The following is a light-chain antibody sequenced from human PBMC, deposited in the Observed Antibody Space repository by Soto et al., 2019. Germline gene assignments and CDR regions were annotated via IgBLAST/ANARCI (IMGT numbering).Light chain of an antibody. CDR1: SSDVGSYNL. J-gene: IGLJ3*02. Sequence: QSALTQPASVSGSPGQSITISCTGTSSDVGSYNLVSWYQQHPGKAPKLMIYEGSKRPSGVSNRFSGSKSGNTASLTISGLQAEDEAYYYCSSYTSDITQVFGGGTKLTVL. V-gene: IGLV2-14*02. CDR2: EGS. CDR3: SSYTSDITQV.